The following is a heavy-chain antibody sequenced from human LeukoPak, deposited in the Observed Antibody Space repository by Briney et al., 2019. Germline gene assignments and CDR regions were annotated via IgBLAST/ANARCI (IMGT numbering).Heavy chain of an antibody. J-gene: IGHJ4*02. CDR3: ARDQYYGSGSYDY. Sequence: GGSLRLSCAASGFTFSSYSMNWVRQAPGKGLEWVSYIGSSSSTIYYADSVKGRFTISRDNAKNSLYLQTNSLRAEDTAVYYCARDQYYGSGSYDYWGQGTLVTVSS. D-gene: IGHD3-10*01. V-gene: IGHV3-48*01. CDR2: IGSSSSTI. CDR1: GFTFSSYS.